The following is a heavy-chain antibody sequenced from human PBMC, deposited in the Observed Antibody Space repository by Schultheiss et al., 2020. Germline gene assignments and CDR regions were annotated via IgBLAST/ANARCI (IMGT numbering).Heavy chain of an antibody. CDR2: INHSGST. V-gene: IGHV4-61*01. CDR1: GGSVSSGSYY. J-gene: IGHJ6*04. Sequence: SQTLSLTCTVSGGSVSSGSYYWSWIRQPPGKGLEWIGEINHSGSTNYNPSLKSRVTISVDTSKNQFSLKLSSVTAADTAVYYCARDGVLRFLEWLSEGDYYGMDVWGKGTT. CDR3: ARDGVLRFLEWLSEGDYYGMDV. D-gene: IGHD3-3*01.